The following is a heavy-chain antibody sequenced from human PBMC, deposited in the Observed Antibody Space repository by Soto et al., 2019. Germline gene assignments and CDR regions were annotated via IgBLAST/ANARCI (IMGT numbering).Heavy chain of an antibody. Sequence: GASVKVSCKASGYTFTSYGISWVRQAPGQGLEWMGWISAYNGETIYAQKFQGRVTMTEDTSTDTAYMELSSLRSEDTAVYYCATDWDTIFGGFDSWGQGTLVTVSS. CDR1: GYTFTSYG. CDR2: ISAYNGET. CDR3: ATDWDTIFGGFDS. D-gene: IGHD3-3*01. V-gene: IGHV1-18*04. J-gene: IGHJ5*01.